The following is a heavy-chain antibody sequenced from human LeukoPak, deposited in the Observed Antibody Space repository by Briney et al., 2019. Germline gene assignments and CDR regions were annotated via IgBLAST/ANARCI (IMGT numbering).Heavy chain of an antibody. D-gene: IGHD2-15*01. Sequence: PSETLSLTCTVSVGSISTYFWSWMRQPPGKGLEWIAYSYSSGSTTYNPSLRSRVPISVDTSKNQFSLNLNSVTVADTAGYSFARRGYFKTDWFDPWGQGTLVTVSS. CDR1: VGSISTYF. CDR2: SYSSGST. J-gene: IGHJ5*02. CDR3: ARRGYFKTDWFDP. V-gene: IGHV4-4*08.